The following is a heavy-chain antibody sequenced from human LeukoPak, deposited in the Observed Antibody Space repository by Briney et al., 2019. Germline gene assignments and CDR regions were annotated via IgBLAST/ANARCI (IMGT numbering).Heavy chain of an antibody. CDR1: GGSISSGNYY. J-gene: IGHJ4*02. Sequence: SETLCLTCTVSGGSISSGNYYWTWIRQHPGKGREWIGYIYYSGTTFYNPSLKSRVTISIDTSKSQFSLKLTSVTAADTAVYYCARADYYGSSAYPYWGQGTLVTVSS. D-gene: IGHD3-22*01. CDR2: IYYSGTT. CDR3: ARADYYGSSAYPY. V-gene: IGHV4-31*03.